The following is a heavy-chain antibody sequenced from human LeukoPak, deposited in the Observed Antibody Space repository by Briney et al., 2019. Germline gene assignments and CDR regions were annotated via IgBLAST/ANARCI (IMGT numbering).Heavy chain of an antibody. J-gene: IGHJ4*02. CDR3: ARDSAGQPDYYDSSGYFDY. CDR1: GYTFTSYD. V-gene: IGHV1-8*01. Sequence: ASVKVSCKASGYTFTSYDINWVRQATGQGLEWMGWMNPNSGNTGYAQKFQGRVTMTRNTSISTAYMELSSLRSEDTAVYYCARDSAGQPDYYDSSGYFDYWGQGTLVTVSS. CDR2: MNPNSGNT. D-gene: IGHD3-22*01.